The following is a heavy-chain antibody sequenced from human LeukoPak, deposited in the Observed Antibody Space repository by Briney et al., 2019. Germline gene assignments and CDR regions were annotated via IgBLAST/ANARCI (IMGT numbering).Heavy chain of an antibody. CDR3: ARVSALRSYYYYYGMDD. V-gene: IGHV4-34*01. Sequence: SETLSLTCAVYGGSFSGYYWSWIRQPPGKGLEWIGEINHSGSTNYNPSLKSRVTISVDTSKNQFSLKLSSVTAADTAVYYCARVSALRSYYYYYGMDDWGQGTTVTVSS. CDR1: GGSFSGYY. CDR2: INHSGST. J-gene: IGHJ6*02.